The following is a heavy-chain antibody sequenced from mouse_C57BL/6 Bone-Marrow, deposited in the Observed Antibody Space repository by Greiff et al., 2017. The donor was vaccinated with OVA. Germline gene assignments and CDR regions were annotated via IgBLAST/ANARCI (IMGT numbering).Heavy chain of an antibody. J-gene: IGHJ3*01. CDR3: ASSFWFAY. V-gene: IGHV1-64*01. CDR2: INTNSGST. Sequence: QVQLQQPGAELVKPGASVKLSCKASGYTFTSYWMHWVKQRPGKGLEWIGMINTNSGSTNYNEKFKSKATLTVDKSTSTSYMQLSRLSSEDSAVYYCASSFWFAYWGQGTRVTVSA. CDR1: GYTFTSYW.